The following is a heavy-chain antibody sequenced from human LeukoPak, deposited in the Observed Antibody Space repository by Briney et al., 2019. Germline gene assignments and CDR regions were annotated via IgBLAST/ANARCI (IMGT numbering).Heavy chain of an antibody. V-gene: IGHV4-39*07. CDR1: GDSIRSTSHY. CDR3: ARGTLYSGWSYYFDY. D-gene: IGHD6-19*01. CDR2: IYYSGDIYSGTT. Sequence: PSETLSLSCTVSGDSIRSTSHYWGWIRQPPGKGLEWIGSIYYSGDIYSGTTSYNPSLKSRVTISVDMSKNHFSLRLSSVTAADTAMYYCARGTLYSGWSYYFDYWGQGSQVTVSS. J-gene: IGHJ4*02.